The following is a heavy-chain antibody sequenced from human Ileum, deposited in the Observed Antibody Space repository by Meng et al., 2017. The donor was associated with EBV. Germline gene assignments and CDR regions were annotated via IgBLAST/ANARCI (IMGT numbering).Heavy chain of an antibody. CDR3: ARGQNYYGSGSLIDY. CDR1: GYTFTSYG. D-gene: IGHD3-10*01. J-gene: IGHJ4*02. CDR2: FSVYNGNT. Sequence: HVQLVQSGAEVKKPGASVKVFCKASGYTFTSYGISWVRQAPGQGLEWMGWFSVYNGNTIYAQKLQDRVTMTTDTSTSTAYMELRSLRSDDTAVYYCARGQNYYGSGSLIDYWGQGTLVTVFS. V-gene: IGHV1-18*01.